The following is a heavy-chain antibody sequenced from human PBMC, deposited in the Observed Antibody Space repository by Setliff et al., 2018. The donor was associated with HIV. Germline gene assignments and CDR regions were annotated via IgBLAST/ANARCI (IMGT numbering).Heavy chain of an antibody. V-gene: IGHV4-34*01. CDR2: INHSGST. CDR1: GGSFSGYY. Sequence: SETLSLTCAVYGGSFSGYYWSWIRQPPGKGLEGIGEINHSGSTNYNPSLKSRVTISVDTSKNQFSLKLSSVTAADTAVYYCARGKPRGYSKTLGLWYFDYWGQGTLVTVSS. CDR3: ARGKPRGYSKTLGLWYFDY. J-gene: IGHJ4*02. D-gene: IGHD4-4*01.